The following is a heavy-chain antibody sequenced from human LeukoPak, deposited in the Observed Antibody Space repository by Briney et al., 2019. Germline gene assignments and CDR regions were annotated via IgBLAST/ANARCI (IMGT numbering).Heavy chain of an antibody. Sequence: NTPETLSLTCAVYGGSFSGYYWSWIRQPPGKGLEWIGSIYYSGSTYYNPSLRSRVTISVDTSKNQFSLKPSSVTAADTAVYYCATPYNWNYVGDYWGQGTLVTVSS. CDR1: GGSFSGYY. D-gene: IGHD1-7*01. CDR2: IYYSGST. CDR3: ATPYNWNYVGDY. J-gene: IGHJ4*02. V-gene: IGHV4-34*01.